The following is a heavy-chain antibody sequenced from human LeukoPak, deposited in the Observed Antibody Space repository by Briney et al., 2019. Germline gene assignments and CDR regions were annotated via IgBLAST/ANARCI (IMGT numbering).Heavy chain of an antibody. Sequence: GGSLRLSCVASGLTFGKYWMSWVRQAPGKGLEWVANIKLDGSEKNYVDSVKGRYTISRDNTKNSLYLQMNSLRAEDTAVFYCARDQYDTWSRRGNFDSWGQGTLVIVSS. D-gene: IGHD3-3*01. CDR1: GLTFGKYW. CDR3: ARDQYDTWSRRGNFDS. V-gene: IGHV3-7*03. J-gene: IGHJ4*02. CDR2: IKLDGSEK.